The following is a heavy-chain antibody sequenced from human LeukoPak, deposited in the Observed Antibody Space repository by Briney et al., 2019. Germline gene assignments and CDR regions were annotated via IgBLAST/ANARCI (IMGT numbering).Heavy chain of an antibody. CDR1: GFIFSSYA. J-gene: IGHJ6*02. D-gene: IGHD6-13*01. V-gene: IGHV3-30*04. CDR2: ISYDGSNK. CDR3: ARRGEQQLVIYYYYGMDV. Sequence: GGSLRLSCAASGFIFSSYAMHWVRQAPGKGLEWVAVISYDGSNKYYADSVKGRFTIPRDNSKNTLYLQMNSLRAEDTAVYYCARRGEQQLVIYYYYGMDVWGQGTTVTVSS.